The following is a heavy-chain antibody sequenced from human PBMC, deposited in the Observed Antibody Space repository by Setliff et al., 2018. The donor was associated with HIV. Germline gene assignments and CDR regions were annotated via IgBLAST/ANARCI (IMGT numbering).Heavy chain of an antibody. CDR2: LIPIVDIT. CDR1: GGTFSNYA. V-gene: IGHV1-69*10. Sequence: ASVKVSCKASGGTFSNYAFSWVRQAPGQGLEWMGGLIPIVDITKSTQEFRDRVTFTADESTKTAQMELSGLTFEDTAVYYCATGSVRVYYYESSAYPIRIGAPDYWGQGILVTVSS. D-gene: IGHD3-22*01. J-gene: IGHJ4*02. CDR3: ATGSVRVYYYESSAYPIRIGAPDY.